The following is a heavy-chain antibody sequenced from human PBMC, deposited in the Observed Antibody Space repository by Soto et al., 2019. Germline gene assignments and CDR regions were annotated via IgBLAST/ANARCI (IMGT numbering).Heavy chain of an antibody. Sequence: ASVKVSCKASGYTFTGYYMHWVRQAPGQGLEWMGWINPNSGGTNYAQKFQGWVTMTRDTSINTAYMELSRLRSDDTAVYYCARVRGCSSTSCSSYYYGMDVWGQGTTVTVSS. CDR1: GYTFTGYY. CDR3: ARVRGCSSTSCSSYYYGMDV. J-gene: IGHJ6*02. V-gene: IGHV1-2*04. CDR2: INPNSGGT. D-gene: IGHD2-2*01.